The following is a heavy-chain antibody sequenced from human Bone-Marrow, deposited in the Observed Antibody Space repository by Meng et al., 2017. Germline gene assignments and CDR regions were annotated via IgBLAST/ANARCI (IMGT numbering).Heavy chain of an antibody. V-gene: IGHV1-46*03. J-gene: IGHJ4*02. CDR1: GYTFSTYY. CDR3: TRVYCAADCYPDY. D-gene: IGHD2-21*02. CDR2: FTPSGGST. Sequence: QVQLVQSGAEVKKPGASVKLSCKTSGYTFSTYYMHWVRQAPGQGLEWMGAFTPSGGSTTYAQKFQGRVTMTRDTSTSTVYMELSSLRSEDTAMYYCTRVYCAADCYPDYWGQGTLVTVSS.